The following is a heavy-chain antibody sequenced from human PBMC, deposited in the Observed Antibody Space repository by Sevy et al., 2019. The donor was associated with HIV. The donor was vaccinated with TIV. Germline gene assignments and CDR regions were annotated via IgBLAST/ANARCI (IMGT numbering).Heavy chain of an antibody. V-gene: IGHV3-7*03. D-gene: IGHD2-2*01. CDR1: GFTFSSFF. CDR2: IKLDGSEK. J-gene: IGHJ6*02. CDR3: ARDCSSTSCLWGLDV. Sequence: GGSLRLSCAASGFTFSSFFMSWVRQAPGKGLEWVANIKLDGSEKYYVDSVKGRFTISRDNAKNSLYLQMNSLRAEDTALYYCARDCSSTSCLWGLDVWGQGTTVTVSS.